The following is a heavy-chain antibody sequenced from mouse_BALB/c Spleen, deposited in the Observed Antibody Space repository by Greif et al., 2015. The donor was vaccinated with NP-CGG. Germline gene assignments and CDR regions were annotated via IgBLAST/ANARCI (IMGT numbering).Heavy chain of an antibody. CDR1: GYTFTDYY. CDR2: IYPGSGNT. Sequence: QVQLQQPGPELVKPGASVKISCKASGYTFTDYYINWVKQKPGQGLEWIGWIYPGSGNTKYNEKFKGKATLTVDTSPSTAYMQLSSLTSEDTAVYFCARRTGTEAMDYWGQGTSVTVSS. J-gene: IGHJ4*01. CDR3: ARRTGTEAMDY. D-gene: IGHD4-1*01. V-gene: IGHV1-84*02.